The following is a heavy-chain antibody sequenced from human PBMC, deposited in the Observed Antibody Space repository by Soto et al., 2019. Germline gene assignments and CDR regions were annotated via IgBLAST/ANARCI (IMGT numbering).Heavy chain of an antibody. CDR3: ARQGRISSGWTPYYYYGMDV. J-gene: IGHJ6*02. CDR1: GYSFTSYW. D-gene: IGHD6-19*01. Sequence: GESLKISCKVSGYSFTSYWISWVRQMPGKGLEWMGRIDPSDSYTNYSPSFQGHVTISADKSISTAYLQWSSLKASDTAMYYWARQGRISSGWTPYYYYGMDVWGQGTTVTVSS. CDR2: IDPSDSYT. V-gene: IGHV5-10-1*01.